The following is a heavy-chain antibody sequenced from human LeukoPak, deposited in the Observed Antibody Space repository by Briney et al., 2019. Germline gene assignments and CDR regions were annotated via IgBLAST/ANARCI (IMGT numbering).Heavy chain of an antibody. CDR2: IYSSGTT. CDR1: GGSISSGNYY. V-gene: IGHV4-30-4*08. D-gene: IGHD2-2*01. J-gene: IGHJ5*02. CDR3: ARQGDCSSTSCLYGWFDP. Sequence: SETLSLTCSVSGGSISSGNYYWFWIRQPPGKGLEWIGYIYSSGTTYYNPSLESRLIISVDTSKNQFSLKLSSVTAADTAVYYCARQGDCSSTSCLYGWFDPWGQGTLVTVSS.